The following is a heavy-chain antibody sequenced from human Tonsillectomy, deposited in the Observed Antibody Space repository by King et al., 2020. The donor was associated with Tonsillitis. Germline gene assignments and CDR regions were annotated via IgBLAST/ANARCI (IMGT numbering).Heavy chain of an antibody. Sequence: VQLVESGGGLVQPGGSLRLSCAASGFTFSSYAMSWVRQAPGKGLEWVSAISGSGGSTYYADSVKGRLTISRDNSKNTLYLQMNSLRAEDPAVYYCAKVPEHFWGAGWFDPWGQGTLVTVSS. CDR2: ISGSGGST. D-gene: IGHD1-14*01. CDR3: AKVPEHFWGAGWFDP. CDR1: GFTFSSYA. V-gene: IGHV3-23*04. J-gene: IGHJ5*02.